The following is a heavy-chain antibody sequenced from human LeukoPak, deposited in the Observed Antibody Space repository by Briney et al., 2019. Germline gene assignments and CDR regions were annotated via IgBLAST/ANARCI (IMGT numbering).Heavy chain of an antibody. V-gene: IGHV4-38-2*02. CDR2: IYPSGST. CDR3: ARHQAPIVGATRAFDY. D-gene: IGHD1-26*01. CDR1: GYSISSGYF. J-gene: IGHJ4*02. Sequence: SETLSLTCTVSGYSISSGYFWGWIRQSPVKGLEWIGSIYPSGSTNYNPSLKSRVTISVDTSKNQFSLKLSSVTAADTAVYYCARHQAPIVGATRAFDYWGQGTLVTVSS.